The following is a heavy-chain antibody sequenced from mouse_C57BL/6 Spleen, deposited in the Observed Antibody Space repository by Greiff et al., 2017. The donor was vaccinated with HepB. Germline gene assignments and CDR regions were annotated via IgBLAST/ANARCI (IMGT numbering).Heavy chain of an antibody. Sequence: QVQLQQSGAELVKPGASVKMSCKASGYTFTSYWITWVKQRPGQGLEWIGDIYPGSGSTNYNEKFKSKATLTVDTSSSTAYMQLSSLTSEDSAVYYCARGHYYGSSYVYFDVWGTGTTVTVSS. CDR1: GYTFTSYW. CDR2: IYPGSGST. J-gene: IGHJ1*03. D-gene: IGHD1-1*01. V-gene: IGHV1-55*01. CDR3: ARGHYYGSSYVYFDV.